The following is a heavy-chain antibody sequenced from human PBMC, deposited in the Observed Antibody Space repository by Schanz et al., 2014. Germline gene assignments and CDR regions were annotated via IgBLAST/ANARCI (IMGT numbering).Heavy chain of an antibody. D-gene: IGHD4-17*01. CDR3: ARDRGHGDLPGDI. CDR2: IYSRGSS. V-gene: IGHV4-61*02. Sequence: QVQLQESGPGLVKPSGTLSLTCAVSGASISSATYYWSWVRQPAGKGLEWIGRIYSRGSSTYNPSLKSRVTISLDTSKNQFSLNLSSATAADTAVYYCARDRGHGDLPGDIWGQGTRVTVSS. CDR1: GASISSATYY. J-gene: IGHJ3*02.